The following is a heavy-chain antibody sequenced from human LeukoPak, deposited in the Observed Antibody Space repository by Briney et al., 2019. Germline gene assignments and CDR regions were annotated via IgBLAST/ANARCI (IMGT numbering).Heavy chain of an antibody. J-gene: IGHJ6*02. CDR1: GYTFTGYY. D-gene: IGHD4-4*01. Sequence: GASVKVSCKASGYTFTGYYMHWVRQAPGQGLEWMGWINPNSGGTNYAQKFQGRVTMTRDTSISTAYMELSRLRSDDTAVYYCARGDSNHAYYYYGMDVWGQGTTVTASS. V-gene: IGHV1-2*02. CDR3: ARGDSNHAYYYYGMDV. CDR2: INPNSGGT.